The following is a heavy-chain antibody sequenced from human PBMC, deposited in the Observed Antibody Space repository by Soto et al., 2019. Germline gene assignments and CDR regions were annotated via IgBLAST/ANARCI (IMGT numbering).Heavy chain of an antibody. CDR1: GDTFSSHA. Sequence: GASVKVSCKASGDTFSSHALSWVRQAPGQGLEWMGGIIPIFDGRTYAQKFQGRATISTDKSTTTAYMELSSLRSEDTAVYYCARVVPGAEAWFGPWGQGTLVTVSS. CDR3: ARVVPGAEAWFGP. D-gene: IGHD2-2*01. J-gene: IGHJ5*02. V-gene: IGHV1-69*05. CDR2: IIPIFDGR.